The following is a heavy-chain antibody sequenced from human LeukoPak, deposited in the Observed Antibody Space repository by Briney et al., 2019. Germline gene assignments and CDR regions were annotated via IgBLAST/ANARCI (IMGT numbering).Heavy chain of an antibody. CDR2: ISGSGGST. V-gene: IGHV3-23*01. J-gene: IGHJ4*02. CDR1: GFTFSSYA. CDR3: AKDQAHYYYGSGSYGGDY. D-gene: IGHD3-10*01. Sequence: PTGGSLRLSCAASGFTFSSYAMSWVRQAPGKGLEWVSAISGSGGSTYYADSVKGRFTISRDNSKNTLYLQMNSLRAEDTAVYYCAKDQAHYYYGSGSYGGDYWGQGTLVTVSS.